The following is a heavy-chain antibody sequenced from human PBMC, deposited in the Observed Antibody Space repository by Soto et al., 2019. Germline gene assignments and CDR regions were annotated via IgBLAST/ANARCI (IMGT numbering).Heavy chain of an antibody. CDR2: INAGNGNT. D-gene: IGHD2-21*01. CDR3: SSCGGECLDDAFDI. CDR1: GYTFTSYA. V-gene: IGHV1-3*01. Sequence: QVQLVQSGAEVKKPGASVKVSCKASGYTFTSYAMHWVRQAPGQRLEWMGWINAGNGNTKYSQKFQGRVTITRDTSEGTVHMELSSLRYEDTAVYYCSSCGGECLDDAFDIWGRGRMVTVSS. J-gene: IGHJ3*02.